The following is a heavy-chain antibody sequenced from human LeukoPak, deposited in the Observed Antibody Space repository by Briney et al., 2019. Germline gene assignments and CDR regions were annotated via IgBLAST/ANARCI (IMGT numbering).Heavy chain of an antibody. Sequence: SETLSLTCTVSGGSISSYYWSWIRQPPGKGLEWVGYIYASGATNYNASLKSRVTISVDTSKNQFSLKLSSVTAADTAVYYCARHSSVDRGWFDPWGQGTLVTVSS. D-gene: IGHD1-14*01. CDR1: GGSISSYY. J-gene: IGHJ5*02. CDR2: IYASGAT. CDR3: ARHSSVDRGWFDP. V-gene: IGHV4-4*09.